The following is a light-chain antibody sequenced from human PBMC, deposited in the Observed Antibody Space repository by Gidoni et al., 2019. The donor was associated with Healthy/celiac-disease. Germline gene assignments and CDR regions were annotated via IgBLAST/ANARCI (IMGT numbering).Light chain of an antibody. CDR1: QSVRSY. Sequence: DILLTQSPATLSLSPGERATLSCRASQSVRSYLAWDQQKPGQAPRLLIYDASNRATGIPTRFSGSGSGTDFTLTISSLEPEDFAVYSCQQRSNWPYTFGQGTKLEIK. J-gene: IGKJ2*01. CDR3: QQRSNWPYT. V-gene: IGKV3-11*01. CDR2: DAS.